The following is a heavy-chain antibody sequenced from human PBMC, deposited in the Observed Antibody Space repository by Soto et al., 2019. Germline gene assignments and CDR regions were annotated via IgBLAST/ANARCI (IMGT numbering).Heavy chain of an antibody. V-gene: IGHV3-23*01. CDR3: AYSSTPFDY. J-gene: IGHJ4*02. CDR2: ISGSGGST. Sequence: EVQLLESGGSLVQPGGSLRLSCAASGFTFSSDAMSWVRQAPGKRLEWVSAISGSGGSTYYADSVKGRFTIPRDNSKNPLYLQINRLSAEDTAVYYCAYSSTPFDYWGQGTLVTVSS. D-gene: IGHD6-13*01. CDR1: GFTFSSDA.